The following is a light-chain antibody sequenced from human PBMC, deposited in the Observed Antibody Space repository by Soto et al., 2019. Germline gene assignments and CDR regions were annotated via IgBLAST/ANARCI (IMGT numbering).Light chain of an antibody. CDR2: DAS. CDR1: QSISSW. V-gene: IGKV1-5*01. J-gene: IGKJ1*01. Sequence: DIQMTQSPSALSASVGDRVTITCRASQSISSWLAWYQQKPGKAPRLLIYDASYLARGVPSRFSGSGSGTEFTLTISDLHPDDLGTYYCQQYNNFWTFGPGTKVEI. CDR3: QQYNNFWT.